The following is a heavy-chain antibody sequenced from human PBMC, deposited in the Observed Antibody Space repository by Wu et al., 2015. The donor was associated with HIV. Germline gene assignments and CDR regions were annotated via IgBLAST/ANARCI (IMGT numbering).Heavy chain of an antibody. CDR3: ASSGSTGIILIFGDDAFDI. CDR1: GNTFTKYA. V-gene: IGHV1-69*11. Sequence: QVQLVQSGAEVKKPGSSVKVSCKASGNTFTKYAISWVRQAPGQGLEWMGGFIPLLGAPNYAQRFQGRLTITAGESSSTSYMELSSLRSEDTAMYYCASSGSTGIILIFGDDAFDIWGQGTMVTVSS. J-gene: IGHJ3*02. D-gene: IGHD3/OR15-3a*01. CDR2: FIPLLGAP.